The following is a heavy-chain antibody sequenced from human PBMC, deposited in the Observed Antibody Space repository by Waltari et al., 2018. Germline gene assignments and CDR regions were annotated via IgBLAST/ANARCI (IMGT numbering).Heavy chain of an antibody. D-gene: IGHD3-9*01. CDR2: VGPANGKT. Sequence: EVQLVQSGAEVKKPGATVKISCKASGYIFRNYYMHWLRQAPGKGLEWMGLVGPANGKTIYADKFQGRFIITTNRPTRTVFMEVTSLTSDDAAVYYCATSGMDLSGVTINWFDPWGQGTLLTVSS. V-gene: IGHV1-69-2*01. J-gene: IGHJ5*02. CDR1: GYIFRNYY. CDR3: ATSGMDLSGVTINWFDP.